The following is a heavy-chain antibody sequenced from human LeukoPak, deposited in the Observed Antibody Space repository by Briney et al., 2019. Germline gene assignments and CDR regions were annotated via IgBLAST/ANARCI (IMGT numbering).Heavy chain of an antibody. D-gene: IGHD3-22*01. CDR1: GFTFSSYG. Sequence: PGRSLRLSCAASGFTFSSYGMHWVRQAPGKGLEGVAVISYDGSNKYYADSVKGRFTISRDNSKNTLYLQMDSLRAEDTAVYYCAKDRLRKSGYHYGALDYWGQGTLVTVSS. CDR2: ISYDGSNK. J-gene: IGHJ4*02. CDR3: AKDRLRKSGYHYGALDY. V-gene: IGHV3-30*18.